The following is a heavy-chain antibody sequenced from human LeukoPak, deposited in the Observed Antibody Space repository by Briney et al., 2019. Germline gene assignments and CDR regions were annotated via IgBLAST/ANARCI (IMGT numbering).Heavy chain of an antibody. CDR3: AKVYHWGSAFDI. CDR1: GFTFSTSD. D-gene: IGHD7-27*01. Sequence: GVSLRLSCAASGFTFSTSDIHWVRQTPGKGLEWVALISYDETTEYYADSVKGRFTISRDNSKNTLYLQMNSLRTEDTAVYYCAKVYHWGSAFDIWGQGTMVTVSS. V-gene: IGHV3-30*18. J-gene: IGHJ3*02. CDR2: ISYDETTE.